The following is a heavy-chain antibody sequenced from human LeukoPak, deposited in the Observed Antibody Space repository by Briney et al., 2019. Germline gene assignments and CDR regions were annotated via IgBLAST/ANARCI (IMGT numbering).Heavy chain of an antibody. J-gene: IGHJ4*02. V-gene: IGHV3-33*01. Sequence: PGGALRLSCAASGFTFSHYGMHWGRQAPGKGLEWVSAIWSDGSNKFYADSVRGRFTISRDDVRKTVYLQMDSLTAEDTAVYYCARDAQRGFDYSNSLQYWGQGTLVTVSS. CDR3: ARDAQRGFDYSNSLQY. D-gene: IGHD4-11*01. CDR1: GFTFSHYG. CDR2: IWSDGSNK.